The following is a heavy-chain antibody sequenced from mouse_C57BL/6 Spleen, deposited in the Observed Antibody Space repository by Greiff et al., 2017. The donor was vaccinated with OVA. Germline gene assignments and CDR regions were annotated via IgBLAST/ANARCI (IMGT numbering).Heavy chain of an antibody. CDR1: GYAFSSYW. J-gene: IGHJ4*01. V-gene: IGHV1-80*01. D-gene: IGHD4-1*01. CDR2: IYPGDGDT. Sequence: VMLVESGAELVKPGASVKISCKASGYAFSSYWMNWVKQRPGKGLEWIGQIYPGDGDTNYNGKFKGKATLTADKSSSTAYMQLSSLTSEDSAVYFCAREGLGRRGYAMDYWGQGTSVTVSS. CDR3: AREGLGRRGYAMDY.